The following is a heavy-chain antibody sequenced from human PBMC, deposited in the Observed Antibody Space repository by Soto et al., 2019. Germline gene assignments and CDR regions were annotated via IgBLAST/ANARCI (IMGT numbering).Heavy chain of an antibody. V-gene: IGHV3-30-3*01. CDR3: ARDYGDTAMVRGYYYYGMDV. CDR2: ISYDGSNK. J-gene: IGHJ6*02. Sequence: GGSLRLSCAASGFTFSSYAMHWVRQAPGKGLEWVAVISYDGSNKYYADSVKGRFTISRDNSKNTLYLQTNSLRAEDTAVYYCARDYGDTAMVRGYYYYGMDVWGQGTTVTVSS. D-gene: IGHD5-18*01. CDR1: GFTFSSYA.